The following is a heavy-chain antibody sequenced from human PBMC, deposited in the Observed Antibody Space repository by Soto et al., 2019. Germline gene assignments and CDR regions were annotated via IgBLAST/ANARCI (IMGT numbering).Heavy chain of an antibody. V-gene: IGHV4-31*03. Sequence: QVQLQESGPGLVKPSQTLSLTCTVSGGSISSGGYYWSWIRQHPGKGLEWIGYIYYSGSTYYNPCLKSRVTISVDTSKTQFSLKLSSVTAADTAVYYCARDSVVFFSGYGDYAGSAFDIWGQGTMVTVSS. J-gene: IGHJ3*02. CDR1: GGSISSGGYY. CDR3: ARDSVVFFSGYGDYAGSAFDI. D-gene: IGHD4-17*01. CDR2: IYYSGST.